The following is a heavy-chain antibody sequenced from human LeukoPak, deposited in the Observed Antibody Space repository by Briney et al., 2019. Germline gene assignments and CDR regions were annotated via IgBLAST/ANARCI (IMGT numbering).Heavy chain of an antibody. CDR1: GYSFTTYW. D-gene: IGHD3-10*01. J-gene: IGHJ3*02. Sequence: GESLKISCKASGYSFTTYWIGWVRQMPGKGLEWMGIIYPGDSDTRYSPSFQGQVTISADKSISTAYPQWSSLKASDTAMYYCARPTMVRGALDAFDIWGQGTMVTVSS. CDR3: ARPTMVRGALDAFDI. V-gene: IGHV5-51*01. CDR2: IYPGDSDT.